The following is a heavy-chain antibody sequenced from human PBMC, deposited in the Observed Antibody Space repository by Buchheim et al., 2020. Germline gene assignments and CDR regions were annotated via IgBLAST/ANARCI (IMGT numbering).Heavy chain of an antibody. CDR2: ISGSADST. J-gene: IGHJ4*02. V-gene: IGHV3-23*01. CDR3: AKDMDHLYGDLIY. D-gene: IGHD4-17*01. CDR1: GFTFSSYA. Sequence: EVQLLESGGGSVQPGGSLRLSCAASGFTFSSYAMSWVRQAPGKGLEWVSGISGSADSTYYADSVQGRFTITRDNSKNTLYLQMNSLRAEDTAVYYCAKDMDHLYGDLIYWGQGTL.